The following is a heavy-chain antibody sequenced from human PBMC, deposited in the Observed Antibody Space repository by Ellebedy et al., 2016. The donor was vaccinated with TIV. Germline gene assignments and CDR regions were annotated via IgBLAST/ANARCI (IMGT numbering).Heavy chain of an antibody. D-gene: IGHD1-26*01. V-gene: IGHV3-23*01. CDR2: VSGSGGTT. CDR3: ARDTLVGVTDSYFDY. Sequence: PGGSLRLSFAASGFAFSTYSMNWVRQAPGKGLEWVSAVSGSGGTTYYADSVKGRFTISRDNSKNTLYLQMNSLRAEDAAVYYCARDTLVGVTDSYFDYWGQGTLVTVSS. J-gene: IGHJ4*02. CDR1: GFAFSTYS.